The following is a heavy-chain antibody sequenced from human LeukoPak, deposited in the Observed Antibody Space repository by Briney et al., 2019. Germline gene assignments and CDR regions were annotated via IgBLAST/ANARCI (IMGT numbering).Heavy chain of an antibody. Sequence: SQTLSLTCTVSGGSISSGDYYWSWIRQPPGKGLEYIGYIYCSGSTYYNPSLKSRVTISVDTSKTQFSLKLSSVTAADTAVYYRARGRGSGSLCFDYWGQGTLVTVSS. D-gene: IGHD3-10*01. J-gene: IGHJ4*02. CDR3: ARGRGSGSLCFDY. CDR2: IYCSGST. V-gene: IGHV4-30-4*01. CDR1: GGSISSGDYY.